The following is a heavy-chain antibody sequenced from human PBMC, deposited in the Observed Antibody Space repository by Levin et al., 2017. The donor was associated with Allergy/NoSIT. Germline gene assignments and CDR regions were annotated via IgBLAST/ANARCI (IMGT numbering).Heavy chain of an antibody. CDR1: GYSFTSYW. D-gene: IGHD6-13*01. V-gene: IGHV5-10-1*01. CDR3: ARLVDTNADTRIGAAGTRDLYNWLDP. J-gene: IGHJ5*02. CDR2: IDPSDSYT. Sequence: KVSCKGSGYSFTSYWISWVRQMPGKGLEWMGRIDPSDSYTNYSPSFQGHVTISADKSIRTAYLQGSRLKASDTVMYYCARLVDTNADTRIGAAGTRDLYNWLDPWGQGTLVTVSS.